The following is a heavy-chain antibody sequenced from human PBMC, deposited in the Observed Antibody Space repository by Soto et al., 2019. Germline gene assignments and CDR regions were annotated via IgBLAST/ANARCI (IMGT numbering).Heavy chain of an antibody. Sequence: EVQLVESGGGLVKPGGSLRLSCAASGFTFSSYSMNWVRQAPGKGLEWVSSISSSSSYIYYADSVKGRFTISRDNAKNSLYLQMNSLRGEDTAVYYCARDWGVDIVATTARCDYWGQGTLVTVSS. J-gene: IGHJ4*02. V-gene: IGHV3-21*01. CDR2: ISSSSSYI. CDR1: GFTFSSYS. D-gene: IGHD5-12*01. CDR3: ARDWGVDIVATTARCDY.